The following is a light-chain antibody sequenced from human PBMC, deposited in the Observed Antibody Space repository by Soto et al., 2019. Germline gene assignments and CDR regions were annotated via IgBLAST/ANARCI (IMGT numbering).Light chain of an antibody. V-gene: IGKV3-20*01. Sequence: EIVLTQSPGTLSLSPGERATLSCRASQSVSSSYLAWYQQKPGQAPRLLIYVASSRATGIPDGFSGSGSGKDFTLTISRLEPEDFAVYYCQQYGSSHLTFGPGTKVDIK. CDR3: QQYGSSHLT. J-gene: IGKJ3*01. CDR1: QSVSSSY. CDR2: VAS.